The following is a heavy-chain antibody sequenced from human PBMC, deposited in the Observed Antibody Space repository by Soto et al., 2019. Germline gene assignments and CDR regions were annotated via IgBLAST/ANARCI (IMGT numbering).Heavy chain of an antibody. D-gene: IGHD5-12*01. V-gene: IGHV3-15*07. Sequence: EVQLVESGGGFVKPGGYLRLSCAASGFTFSNAWMNWVRQAPGKGLEWVGRIKSKTDGGTTDYAAPVKGRFTISRDDSKNTLYLQMNSLKTEDTAVYYCTTDFLRGYGGKHWGQGTLVTVSS. CDR2: IKSKTDGGTT. CDR1: GFTFSNAW. J-gene: IGHJ1*01. CDR3: TTDFLRGYGGKH.